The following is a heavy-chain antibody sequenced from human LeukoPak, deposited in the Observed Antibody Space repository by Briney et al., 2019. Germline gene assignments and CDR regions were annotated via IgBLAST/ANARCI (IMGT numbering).Heavy chain of an antibody. CDR2: INPNSGGT. D-gene: IGHD5-12*01. V-gene: IGHV1-2*04. Sequence: VASVKVSCKASGYTFTGYYMHWVRQAPGQGLEWMGWINPNSGGTNYAQKFQGWVTMTRDTSISTAYMELSRLRSDDTAVYYCARDSAGGYVFGDFDYWGQGTLVTVSS. CDR1: GYTFTGYY. J-gene: IGHJ4*02. CDR3: ARDSAGGYVFGDFDY.